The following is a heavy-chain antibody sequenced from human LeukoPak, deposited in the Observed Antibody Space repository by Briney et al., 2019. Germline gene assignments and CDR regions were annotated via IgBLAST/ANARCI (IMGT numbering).Heavy chain of an antibody. J-gene: IGHJ4*02. Sequence: SETLSLTCAVYGGSFSGYYWSWIRQPPGKGLEWIGEINHSGSTNYNPSLKSRVTISVDTSKNQFSLKLSSVTAADTAVYYCARATMYYYDSSGYSRYFDYWGQGTLVTVSS. D-gene: IGHD3-22*01. CDR2: INHSGST. V-gene: IGHV4-34*01. CDR1: GGSFSGYY. CDR3: ARATMYYYDSSGYSRYFDY.